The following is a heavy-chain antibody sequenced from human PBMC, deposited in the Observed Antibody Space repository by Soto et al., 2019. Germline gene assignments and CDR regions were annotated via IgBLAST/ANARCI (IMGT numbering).Heavy chain of an antibody. CDR2: INHSGST. CDR1: GGSFSGYY. D-gene: IGHD3-16*01. Sequence: QVQLQQWGAGLLKPSETLSLTCAVYGGSFSGYYWSWIRQPPGKGLEWIGEINHSGSTNYNPSLKSRVTISVDTSKNQFSLKLSSVTAADTAVYYCARRKDYVWGSYAFFDYWGQGTLVTVSP. V-gene: IGHV4-34*01. J-gene: IGHJ4*02. CDR3: ARRKDYVWGSYAFFDY.